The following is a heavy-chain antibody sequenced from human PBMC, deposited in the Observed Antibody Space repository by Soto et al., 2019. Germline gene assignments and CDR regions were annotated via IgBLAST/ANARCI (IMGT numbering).Heavy chain of an antibody. J-gene: IGHJ6*02. CDR3: ARNDAYAMDV. D-gene: IGHD2-2*01. CDR1: GASISSSYW. V-gene: IGHV4-4*02. Sequence: QVQLQESGPGLVKPSGTLSLTCAVSGASISSSYWWSWVRQPPGKGLEWIGEIHHSTGANYNPSLRSRVSISVDTSKNQLFLRVTSVTVADTAVYFCARNDAYAMDVWGQWTTVTVSS. CDR2: IHHSTGA.